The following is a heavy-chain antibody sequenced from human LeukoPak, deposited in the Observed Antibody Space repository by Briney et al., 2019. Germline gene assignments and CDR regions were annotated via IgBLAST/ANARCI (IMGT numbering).Heavy chain of an antibody. CDR2: ISWNSGSI. Sequence: GGSLRLSCAASGFTFDDYAMHWVRQAPGKGLEWVSGISWNSGSIGYADCVKGRFTISKDNAKNSLYLQMNSLRAEDTALYYCAKDSYYYDSSGYLGYWGQGTLVTVSS. CDR3: AKDSYYYDSSGYLGY. J-gene: IGHJ4*02. V-gene: IGHV3-9*01. CDR1: GFTFDDYA. D-gene: IGHD3-22*01.